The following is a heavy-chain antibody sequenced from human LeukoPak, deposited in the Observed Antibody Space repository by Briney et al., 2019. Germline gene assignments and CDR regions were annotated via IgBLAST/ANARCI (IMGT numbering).Heavy chain of an antibody. D-gene: IGHD3-10*01. Sequence: ASVKVSCKVSGYTLTELSMHWVRQAPGKGLEWMGGFDPEDGETIYAQKFQGRVTMTRNTSISTAYMELSSLRSEDTAVYYCARGDFYGSGSWGLDYWGQGTLVTVSS. CDR2: FDPEDGET. V-gene: IGHV1-24*01. CDR1: GYTLTELS. J-gene: IGHJ4*02. CDR3: ARGDFYGSGSWGLDY.